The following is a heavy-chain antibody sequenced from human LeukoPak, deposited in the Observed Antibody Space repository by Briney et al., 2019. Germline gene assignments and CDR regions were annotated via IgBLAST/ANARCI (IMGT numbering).Heavy chain of an antibody. CDR3: AKGGDSSSWNFDY. J-gene: IGHJ4*02. CDR1: GFTFSSYD. D-gene: IGHD6-13*01. V-gene: IGHV3-23*01. Sequence: LGGSLRLSCAASGFTFSSYDMSWVRQAPGKGLEWVSGISGSGGRTYYADSVKGRFTISRDNSKNTLYLQMNSLRAEDSAVYYCAKGGDSSSWNFDYWGQGTLVTVSS. CDR2: ISGSGGRT.